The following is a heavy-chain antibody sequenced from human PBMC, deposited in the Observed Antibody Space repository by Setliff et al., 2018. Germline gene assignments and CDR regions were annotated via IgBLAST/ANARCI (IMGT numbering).Heavy chain of an antibody. D-gene: IGHD3-3*01. V-gene: IGHV3-30*04. J-gene: IGHJ5*02. CDR2: IAYDGSNK. CDR3: ARDAPGEYDFWSGYSRRPWFDP. CDR1: GFTFRRYA. Sequence: LSLSSAASGFTFRRYAMHCVRQAPGKGLEWVAVIAYDGSNKYYADSVNGRFTISRDNSKNTLYLQMNSLRAEDTAVYYCARDAPGEYDFWSGYSRRPWFDPWGQGTLVTVSS.